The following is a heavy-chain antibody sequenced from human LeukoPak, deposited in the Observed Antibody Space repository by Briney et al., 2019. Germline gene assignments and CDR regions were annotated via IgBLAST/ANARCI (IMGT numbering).Heavy chain of an antibody. J-gene: IGHJ5*02. Sequence: GGSLRLSCAASGFTFSSYSMNWVRQAPGEGLEWVSSISNSSSYIYYADSVKGRFTISRDNAKNSLYLQMNSLRAEDTAVYYCARAAAVAGTLLDWFDPWGQGTLVTVSS. CDR3: ARAAAVAGTLLDWFDP. V-gene: IGHV3-21*01. CDR1: GFTFSSYS. CDR2: ISNSSSYI. D-gene: IGHD6-19*01.